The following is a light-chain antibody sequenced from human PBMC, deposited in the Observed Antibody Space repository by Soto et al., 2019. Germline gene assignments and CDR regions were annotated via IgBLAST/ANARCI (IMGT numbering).Light chain of an antibody. Sequence: DVVMTQSPLSLPVTLGQPASISCRSSESLLYSDGNTYLTWFQQRPGQSPRRLIYHVSIRDSGVPDRFSGSGSGTNFTLKISRVETEDVGIYYCMQNIHWPRWTFGQGTKVEIK. CDR3: MQNIHWPRWT. V-gene: IGKV2-30*01. CDR1: ESLLYSDGNTY. CDR2: HVS. J-gene: IGKJ1*01.